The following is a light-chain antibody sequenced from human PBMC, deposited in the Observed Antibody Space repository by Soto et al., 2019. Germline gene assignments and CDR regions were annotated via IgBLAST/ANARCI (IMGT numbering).Light chain of an antibody. J-gene: IGLJ2*01. CDR1: SGHSSYS. CDR3: QAWGTGIRV. Sequence: QPVLTQSPSASASLGASVKLTCTLSSGHSSYSIAWHQQQPEQGPRYLMNLNSDGSHSKGDGIPDRFSGSSSGAERYLTISSLQSEDEADYYCQAWGTGIRVFGGGTKLTVL. V-gene: IGLV4-69*01. CDR2: LNSDGSH.